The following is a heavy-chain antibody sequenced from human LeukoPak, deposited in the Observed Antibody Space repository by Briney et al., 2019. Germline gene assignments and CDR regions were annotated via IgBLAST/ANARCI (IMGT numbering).Heavy chain of an antibody. V-gene: IGHV4-61*02. CDR3: ARVWNRGWLDP. CDR1: GGSISSGDYY. J-gene: IGHJ5*02. Sequence: SETLSLTCTVSGGSISSGDYYWTWIRQHAGKGLEWIGRIHTSGSTNYKPSLQSRVTIAIDTSKNQFSLKLSSVTAADTAAYYCARVWNRGWLDPWGQGTLVTVSS. CDR2: IHTSGST. D-gene: IGHD7-27*01.